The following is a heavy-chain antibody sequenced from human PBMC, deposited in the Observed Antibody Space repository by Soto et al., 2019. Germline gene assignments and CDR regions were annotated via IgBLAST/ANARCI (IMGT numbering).Heavy chain of an antibody. J-gene: IGHJ5*02. CDR1: GYTFTSYY. D-gene: IGHD6-19*01. V-gene: IGHV1-46*01. CDR2: INPSGGST. CDR3: ARARKAPGSGSMGAHWFDP. Sequence: ASVKVSCKASGYTFTSYYMHWVRQAPGQGLEWMGIINPSGGSTSYAQKFQGRVTMTRDTSTSTVYMELSSLRSEDTAVYYCARARKAPGSGSMGAHWFDPWGKGPLVTVSS.